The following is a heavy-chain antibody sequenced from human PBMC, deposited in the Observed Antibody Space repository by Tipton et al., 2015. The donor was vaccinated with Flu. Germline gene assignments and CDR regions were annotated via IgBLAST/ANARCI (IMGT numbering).Heavy chain of an antibody. V-gene: IGHV3-23*01. J-gene: IGHJ6*02. D-gene: IGHD3-22*01. CDR3: AKHRFDSIGYPLHFYVMDV. CDR2: ISGSGDAT. Sequence: SLRLSCVTSGFTFSSIPMSWVRQAPGKGLEWVSSISGSGDATYYADSVKGHFTISRDNSKKTLYLQMNGLRAEDTAVYYCAKHRFDSIGYPLHFYVMDVWGQGTTDTVSS. CDR1: GFTFSSIP.